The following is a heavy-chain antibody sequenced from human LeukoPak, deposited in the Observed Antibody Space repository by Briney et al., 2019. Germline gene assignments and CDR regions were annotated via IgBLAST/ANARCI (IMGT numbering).Heavy chain of an antibody. CDR1: GYTFTGYY. Sequence: ASVKVSCKASGYTFTGYYMHWVRQAPGQGLEWMGWINPNSGGTNYAQKFQGRVTMTRDTSISTAYMELSRLRSDDTAVYYCARALILAKGYYYGMDVWGQGTTVTVSS. D-gene: IGHD3/OR15-3a*01. V-gene: IGHV1-2*02. J-gene: IGHJ6*02. CDR3: ARALILAKGYYYGMDV. CDR2: INPNSGGT.